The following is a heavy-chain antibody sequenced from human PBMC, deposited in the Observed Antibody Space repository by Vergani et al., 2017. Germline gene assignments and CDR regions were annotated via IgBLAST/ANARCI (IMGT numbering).Heavy chain of an antibody. V-gene: IGHV1-2*02. CDR2: INPNSGGT. D-gene: IGHD3-10*01. CDR3: ARGVVRGVIYAPGY. J-gene: IGHJ4*02. CDR1: GYTFTGYY. Sequence: QVQLVQSGAEVKKPGASVKVSCKASGYTFTGYYMHWVRQAPGQGLGWVGWINPNSGGTNYAQQFQGRVTMTRDTSISTAYMELSRLRSDDTAVSYCARGVVRGVIYAPGYWGQGTLVTVSS.